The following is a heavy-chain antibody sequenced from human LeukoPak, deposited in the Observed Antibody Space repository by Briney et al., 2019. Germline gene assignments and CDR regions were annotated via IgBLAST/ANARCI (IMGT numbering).Heavy chain of an antibody. CDR2: ISAYNGNT. CDR3: ARFGDYGEDHYYGKDV. CDR1: GYTFTSYG. Sequence: GASVKVSCKASGYTFTSYGISWVRQAPGQGLEWMGWISAYNGNTNYAQKLQGRVTMTTDTSTSTAYMELRSLRSDDTAVYYCARFGDYGEDHYYGKDVWGQGTTVTVSS. V-gene: IGHV1-18*01. J-gene: IGHJ6*01. D-gene: IGHD4-17*01.